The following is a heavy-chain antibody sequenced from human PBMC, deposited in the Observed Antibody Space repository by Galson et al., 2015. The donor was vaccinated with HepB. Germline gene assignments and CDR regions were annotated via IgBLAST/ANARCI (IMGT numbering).Heavy chain of an antibody. J-gene: IGHJ4*02. D-gene: IGHD2-15*01. Sequence: SLRLSCAASGFTFSSYAMSWVRQAPGKGLEWVSAISGSGGSTYYADSVKGRFTISRDNSKNTLYLQMNSLRAEDTAVYYCAKLGGGVVAASGGNFDYWGQGTLVTVSS. V-gene: IGHV3-23*01. CDR1: GFTFSSYA. CDR3: AKLGGGVVAASGGNFDY. CDR2: ISGSGGST.